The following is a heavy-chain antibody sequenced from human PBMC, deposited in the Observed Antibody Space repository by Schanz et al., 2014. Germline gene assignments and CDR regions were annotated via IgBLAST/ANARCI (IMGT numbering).Heavy chain of an antibody. CDR3: ARDLLVSHYDFWSGNDY. D-gene: IGHD3-3*01. CDR1: GFNFNTYA. Sequence: EVQLLESGGGLAQPGGSLRLACAASGFNFNTYAMSWVRQAPGKGLEWVANIKQDGSEKYYVDSVKGRFTISRDNAKNSLYLQMNSLTAEDTAVYYCARDLLVSHYDFWSGNDYWGQGTMVTVSS. V-gene: IGHV3-7*01. CDR2: IKQDGSEK. J-gene: IGHJ3*01.